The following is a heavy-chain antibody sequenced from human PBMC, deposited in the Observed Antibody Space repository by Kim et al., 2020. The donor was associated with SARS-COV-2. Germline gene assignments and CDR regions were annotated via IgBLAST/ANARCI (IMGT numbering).Heavy chain of an antibody. D-gene: IGHD5-18*01. Sequence: GGSLRLSCAASGFTFDNHAMAWVRRAPGEGLEWITAITGGGQYTDYADSVKGHFVISRDNSKNTLYLQMDSLRADDTAVYYCARRRGDSYGDFDYGGQGT. CDR2: ITGGGQYT. J-gene: IGHJ4*02. V-gene: IGHV3-23*01. CDR3: ARRRGDSYGDFDY. CDR1: GFTFDNHA.